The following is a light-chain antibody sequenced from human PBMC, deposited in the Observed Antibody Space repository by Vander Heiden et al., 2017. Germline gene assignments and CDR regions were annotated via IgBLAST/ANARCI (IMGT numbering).Light chain of an antibody. V-gene: IGKV1-5*01. CDR2: DAS. Sequence: THLTQSPSTLSASVGYRVTITCRASQSISSWLAWYQQKPGKAPKLLIYDASSLESGVPSRFSGSGSGTEFTLTISSLQPDDFATYYCQQYNSYSGTFGQGTKVEIK. CDR1: QSISSW. J-gene: IGKJ1*01. CDR3: QQYNSYSGT.